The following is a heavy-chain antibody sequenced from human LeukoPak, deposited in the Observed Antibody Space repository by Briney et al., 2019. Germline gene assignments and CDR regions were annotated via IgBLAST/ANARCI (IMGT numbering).Heavy chain of an antibody. V-gene: IGHV4-39*01. CDR3: ATTVTTRYYFDY. J-gene: IGHJ4*02. CDR1: GGSISTSRHY. Sequence: SAPLSFTCPVSGGSISTSRHYWGWIRQPPGKGLAWIGNMYYSGSTYYNPSLKSRVTISVDTYKSRFSLNLSSVTAADTAVYYCATTVTTRYYFDYWGRGTLVTVSS. D-gene: IGHD4-17*01. CDR2: MYYSGST.